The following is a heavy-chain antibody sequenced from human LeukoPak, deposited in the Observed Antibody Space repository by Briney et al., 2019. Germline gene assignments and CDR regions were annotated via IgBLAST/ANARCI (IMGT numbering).Heavy chain of an antibody. V-gene: IGHV3-64*02. CDR3: ARVGSWDAFDI. CDR1: GFTFSNYP. CDR2: ITSDGGRT. Sequence: GGSLRLPCAASGFTFSNYPMHWVRQAPGKGPEYVSAITSDGGRTFYADSVKGRFTISRDNSANTLYLQMGSLRAEDMAVYYCARVGSWDAFDIWGQGTMVTVSS. D-gene: IGHD1-26*01. J-gene: IGHJ3*02.